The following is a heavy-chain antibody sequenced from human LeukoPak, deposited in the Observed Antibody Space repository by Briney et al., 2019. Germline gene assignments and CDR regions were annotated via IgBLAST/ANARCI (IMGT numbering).Heavy chain of an antibody. D-gene: IGHD3-10*01. J-gene: IGHJ6*03. CDR2: INHSGST. CDR1: GGSFSGYY. V-gene: IGHV4-34*01. Sequence: SETLSLTCAVDGGSFSGYYWSWIRRPPGKGLEWIGEINHSGSTNYNPSLKSRVTISVDTSKNQFSLKLSSVTAADTAMYYCATKSRGYYGSGPGYYYYYMYAWVKGTTVTVSS. CDR3: ATKSRGYYGSGPGYYYYYMYA.